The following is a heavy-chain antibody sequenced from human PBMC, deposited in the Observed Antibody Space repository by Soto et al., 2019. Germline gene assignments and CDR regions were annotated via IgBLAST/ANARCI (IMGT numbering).Heavy chain of an antibody. CDR2: INHSGST. CDR1: GGSFSGYY. CDR3: ERLRVIYYYYGMDV. Sequence: SETLSLTCAVYGGSFSGYYWSWIRQPPGKGLEWIGEINHSGSTNYNPSLKSRVTISVDTSKNQFSLKLSSVTAADTAVYYCERLRVIYYYYGMDVWGQGTTVNVSS. V-gene: IGHV4-34*01. J-gene: IGHJ6*02.